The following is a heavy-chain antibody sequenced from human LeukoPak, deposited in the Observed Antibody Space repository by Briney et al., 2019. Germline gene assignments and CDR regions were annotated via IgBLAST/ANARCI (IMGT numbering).Heavy chain of an antibody. CDR1: GYTFTGYY. J-gene: IGHJ4*02. D-gene: IGHD6-19*01. CDR3: AREVGSGWFDY. Sequence: ASVKVSCKASGYTFTGYYMHWVRQAPGQGLEWMGWINPNSGGTNYAQKFQGRVTMTTDTSTSTAYMELRTLRSDDTAVYYCAREVGSGWFDYWGQGTLVTVSS. CDR2: INPNSGGT. V-gene: IGHV1-2*02.